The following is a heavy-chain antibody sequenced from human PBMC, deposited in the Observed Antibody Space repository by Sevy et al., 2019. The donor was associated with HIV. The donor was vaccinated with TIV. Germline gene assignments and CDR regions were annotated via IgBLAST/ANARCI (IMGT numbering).Heavy chain of an antibody. Sequence: SETLSLTCAVSGGSISSSNWWSWVRQPPGKGLEWIGEIYHSGSTNYNPSLKSRVTISVDKSKNQFSLKLSSVTAADTAVYYCARVGGGGRYYYYGMDVWGQGTTVTVSS. CDR2: IYHSGST. V-gene: IGHV4-4*02. CDR3: ARVGGGGRYYYYGMDV. J-gene: IGHJ6*02. CDR1: GGSISSSNW. D-gene: IGHD3-16*01.